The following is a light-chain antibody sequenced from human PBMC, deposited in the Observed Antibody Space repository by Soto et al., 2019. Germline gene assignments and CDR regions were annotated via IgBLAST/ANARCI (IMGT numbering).Light chain of an antibody. Sequence: QSVLTQPPSVSGAPGQRVTISCTGTSSNIGAGYDVHWYQQLPGTAPTLLIYSNNDRPSGVPDRFSGSKSGTSASLAITGLQADDEADYYCHSYDSSLSAVVFGGGTKLTVL. CDR1: SSNIGAGYD. CDR2: SNN. J-gene: IGLJ3*02. V-gene: IGLV1-40*01. CDR3: HSYDSSLSAVV.